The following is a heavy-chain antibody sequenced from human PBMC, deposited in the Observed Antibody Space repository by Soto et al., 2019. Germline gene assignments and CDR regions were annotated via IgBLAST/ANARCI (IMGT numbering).Heavy chain of an antibody. V-gene: IGHV3-15*01. J-gene: IGHJ6*02. D-gene: IGHD1-26*01. CDR3: TRERWTFAEPINYFGMDV. Sequence: GGSLRLSCAASGFTFNSAWMSWVRQGPRKGLEWVGRLKSKNEGGTADYADPVKGRFIISRDDSKNTVDLQMNSLRTEDTAVYFCTRERWTFAEPINYFGMDVWGQGNTVTVSS. CDR2: LKSKNEGGTA. CDR1: GFTFNSAW.